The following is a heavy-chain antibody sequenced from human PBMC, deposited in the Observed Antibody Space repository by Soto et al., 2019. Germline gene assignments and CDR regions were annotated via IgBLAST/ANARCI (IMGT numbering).Heavy chain of an antibody. J-gene: IGHJ4*02. CDR3: AQCRRYSGYDWETYSDFDY. V-gene: IGHV3-23*01. CDR1: GFTFSSYA. Sequence: GGSLRLSCAASGFTFSSYAMSWVRQAPGKGLEWVSAISGSGGSTYYADSVKGRFTISRDNSKNTLYLQMNSLRAEDTAVYYCAQCRRYSGYDWETYSDFDYWGQGTLVTVSS. D-gene: IGHD5-12*01. CDR2: ISGSGGST.